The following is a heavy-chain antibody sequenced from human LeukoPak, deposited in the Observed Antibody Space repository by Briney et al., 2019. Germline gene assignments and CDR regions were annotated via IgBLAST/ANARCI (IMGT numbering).Heavy chain of an antibody. CDR3: ARDVGTSGWHTFDY. J-gene: IGHJ4*02. Sequence: SQTLSLTCAISGDSVSSNNGAWNWIRQSPSRGLEWLGRTYYRSKWYSDYEASVQGRLTINLDTSKNQFSLQLYSVTPEDTAVYYCARDVGTSGWHTFDYWGQGTLVTVSS. CDR1: GDSVSSNNGA. D-gene: IGHD6-19*01. CDR2: TYYRSKWYS. V-gene: IGHV6-1*01.